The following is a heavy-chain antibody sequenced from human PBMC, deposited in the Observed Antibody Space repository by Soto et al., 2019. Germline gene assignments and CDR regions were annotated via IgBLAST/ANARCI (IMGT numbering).Heavy chain of an antibody. CDR1: TFTLSDYA. D-gene: IGHD2-21*01. CDR2: ISRGGSTI. J-gene: IGHJ3*02. Sequence: PGGSLRLSCTTSTFTLSDYAMSWIRQAPGKGLEWVSKISRGGSTIYYADSVKGRFTISRDIAESSLFLQMNSLRAGDTAVYYCARSDSSAYDAFDIWGQGTMVTVS. CDR3: ARSDSSAYDAFDI. V-gene: IGHV3-11*01.